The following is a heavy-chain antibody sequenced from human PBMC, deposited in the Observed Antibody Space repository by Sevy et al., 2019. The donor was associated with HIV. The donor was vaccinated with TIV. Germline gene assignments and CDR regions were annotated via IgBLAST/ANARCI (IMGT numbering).Heavy chain of an antibody. CDR1: GFSVSSNY. CDR2: IYTSGNT. J-gene: IGHJ4*02. Sequence: RGFLRLSCVVSGFSVSSNYMAWVRQTPGRGLQYVSLIYTSGNTYYADSVKGRFTISRDDSRNTVFLQMNNLRVDDTAFYYCSTRQGTLIQWALHYWGPGALVIVSS. CDR3: STRQGTLIQWALHY. D-gene: IGHD1-26*01. V-gene: IGHV3-53*01.